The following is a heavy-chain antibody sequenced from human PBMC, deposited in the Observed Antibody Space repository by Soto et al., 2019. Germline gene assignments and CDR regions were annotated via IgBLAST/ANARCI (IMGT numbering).Heavy chain of an antibody. D-gene: IGHD3-22*01. V-gene: IGHV5-51*03. CDR1: GYRFNSYC. Sequence: PGECLEIYFKGSGYRFNSYCIGWVRQMPGKGLEWMGIIYPGDSDTRYSPSFQGQVTISADKSISTAYLQWSSLKASDTAMYYCARPARGYYDSSGYLYFDYWGQGTLVTVSS. CDR3: ARPARGYYDSSGYLYFDY. J-gene: IGHJ4*02. CDR2: IYPGDSDT.